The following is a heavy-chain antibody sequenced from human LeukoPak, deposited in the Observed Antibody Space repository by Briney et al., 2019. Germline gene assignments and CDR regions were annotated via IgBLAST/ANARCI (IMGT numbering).Heavy chain of an antibody. CDR3: ASDTAMVTDYYYMDV. V-gene: IGHV4-30-4*08. D-gene: IGHD5-18*01. J-gene: IGHJ6*03. CDR2: IYYSGST. CDR1: GGSISSGDYY. Sequence: TLSLTCTVSGGSISSGDYYWSWVRQPPGTGLEWIGYIYYSGSTYYNPSLKSRVTISVDTSKNQFSLKLSSVTAADTAVYYCASDTAMVTDYYYMDVWGKGTTVTVSS.